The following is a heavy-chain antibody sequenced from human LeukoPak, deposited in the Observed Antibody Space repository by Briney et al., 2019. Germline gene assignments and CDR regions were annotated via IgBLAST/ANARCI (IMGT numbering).Heavy chain of an antibody. Sequence: GGSLRLSCAASGFIFSNYAMTWVRQAPGKGLQWVSTITSSGNTHYADSVKGRFTISRDNSKNTLYLQMNSLRAEDTALYYCAKYCSGGNCYSGLYWGQGTLSPSPQ. CDR1: GFIFSNYA. CDR2: ITSSGNT. CDR3: AKYCSGGNCYSGLY. J-gene: IGHJ4*02. V-gene: IGHV3-23*01. D-gene: IGHD2-15*01.